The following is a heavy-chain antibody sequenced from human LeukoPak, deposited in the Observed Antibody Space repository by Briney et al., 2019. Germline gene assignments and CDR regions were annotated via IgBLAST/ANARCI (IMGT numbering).Heavy chain of an antibody. D-gene: IGHD3-9*01. V-gene: IGHV4-31*03. CDR3: ARDMTDWWFDP. CDR1: GGSISSGGYY. Sequence: PSETLSLTCTVSGGSISSGGYYWSWVRQHPGKGLEWIGYIYYSGSTHYNPSLKSRVTISVDTSKNQFSLKLSSVTAADTAVYYCARDMTDWWFDPWGQGTLVTVSS. J-gene: IGHJ5*02. CDR2: IYYSGST.